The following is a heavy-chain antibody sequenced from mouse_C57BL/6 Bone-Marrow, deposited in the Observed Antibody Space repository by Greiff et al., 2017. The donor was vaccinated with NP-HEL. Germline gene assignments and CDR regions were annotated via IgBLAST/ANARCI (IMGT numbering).Heavy chain of an antibody. J-gene: IGHJ4*01. D-gene: IGHD1-1*01. Sequence: VQLKQSGPELVKPGASVKISCKASGYSFTGYYMNWVKQSPEKSLECIGEINPSTGGTTYNQKFKTKPPLPVDKSSSTAYMKLKSLTSEDSAVYYCARKGNYYGSSYLLYAMDYWGQGTSVTVSS. CDR3: ARKGNYYGSSYLLYAMDY. V-gene: IGHV1-42*01. CDR2: INPSTGGT. CDR1: GYSFTGYY.